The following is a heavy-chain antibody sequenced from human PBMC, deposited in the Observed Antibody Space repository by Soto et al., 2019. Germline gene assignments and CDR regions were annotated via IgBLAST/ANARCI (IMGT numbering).Heavy chain of an antibody. V-gene: IGHV1-3*01. J-gene: IGHJ6*02. CDR3: ARGGYSYGYYYYGMDV. D-gene: IGHD5-18*01. CDR1: GYTFTSYA. Sequence: SGAEVKKPGASVKVSCKASGYTFTSYAMHWVRQAPGQRLEWMGWINAGNGNTKYSQKFQGRVTITRDTSASTAYMELSSLRSEDTAVYYCARGGYSYGYYYYGMDVWGQGTTVTVSS. CDR2: INAGNGNT.